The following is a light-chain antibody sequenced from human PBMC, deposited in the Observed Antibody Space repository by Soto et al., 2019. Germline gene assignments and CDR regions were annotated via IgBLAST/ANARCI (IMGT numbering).Light chain of an antibody. CDR1: SSDVGGYNY. CDR3: CSYAGNFILV. Sequence: QSVLTQPRSVSGSPGQSLTISCTGASSDVGGYNYVSWYQQYPGKAPKLMIYDVTKRPSGVPDRFSGSKSGNTASLTISGLQAADEADYYYCSYAGNFILVFGGGTKLTVL. J-gene: IGLJ2*01. V-gene: IGLV2-11*01. CDR2: DVT.